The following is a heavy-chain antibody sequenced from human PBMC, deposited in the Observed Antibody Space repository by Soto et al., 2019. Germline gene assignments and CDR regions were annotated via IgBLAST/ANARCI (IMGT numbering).Heavy chain of an antibody. V-gene: IGHV4-4*02. CDR1: GGSISSSNW. D-gene: IGHD2-2*01. CDR3: ARVRQYCSGTSCYLDP. CDR2: IHHSGTT. J-gene: IGHJ5*02. Sequence: NPSETLSLTCAVSGGSISSSNWWHWVRQPPGKGLEWIGEIHHSGTTNYNPSLRSRVAISVDKSKNQFSLKLNSVTAADTAVYYCARVRQYCSGTSCYLDPPGQGTLLTVSS.